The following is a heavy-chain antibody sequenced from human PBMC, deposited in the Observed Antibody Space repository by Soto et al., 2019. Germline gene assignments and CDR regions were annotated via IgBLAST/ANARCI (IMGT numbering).Heavy chain of an antibody. CDR2: IIPIFGTA. CDR3: ARRFDPDLVATTHYFDH. D-gene: IGHD5-12*01. CDR1: GGTFSSYA. V-gene: IGHV1-69*12. J-gene: IGHJ4*02. Sequence: QVQLVQSGAEVKKPGSSVKVSCKASGGTFSSYAISWVRQAPGQGLEWMGGIIPIFGTANYAQKFQGRVTITAEESTSTAYMELSSLGSEDTAVYYGARRFDPDLVATTHYFDHWGQGTLVTVSS.